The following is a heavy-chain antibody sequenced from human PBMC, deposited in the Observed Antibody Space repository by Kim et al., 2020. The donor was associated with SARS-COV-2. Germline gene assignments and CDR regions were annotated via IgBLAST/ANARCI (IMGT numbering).Heavy chain of an antibody. Sequence: GGSLRLSCAASGFTFDDYAMHWVRQAPGKGLEWVSGISWNSGSIGYADSVKGRFTISRDNAKNSLYLQMNSLRAEDTALYYCAKVFTIYGDYGLDPWGQGTLVTVSS. J-gene: IGHJ5*02. CDR2: ISWNSGSI. CDR1: GFTFDDYA. D-gene: IGHD4-17*01. CDR3: AKVFTIYGDYGLDP. V-gene: IGHV3-9*01.